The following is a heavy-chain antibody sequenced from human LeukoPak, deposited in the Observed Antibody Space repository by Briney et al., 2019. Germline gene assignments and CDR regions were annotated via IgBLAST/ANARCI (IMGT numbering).Heavy chain of an antibody. Sequence: ASVKVSCKASGYTFTSYAMHWVRQAPGQRLEWMGWINAGNGNTKYSQKFQGRVTITRDTSASTAYMELSSLRSEDTAVYYCARAPDPKWFGDGYFDYWGQGTLVTVSS. V-gene: IGHV1-3*01. D-gene: IGHD3-10*01. CDR1: GYTFTSYA. J-gene: IGHJ4*02. CDR2: INAGNGNT. CDR3: ARAPDPKWFGDGYFDY.